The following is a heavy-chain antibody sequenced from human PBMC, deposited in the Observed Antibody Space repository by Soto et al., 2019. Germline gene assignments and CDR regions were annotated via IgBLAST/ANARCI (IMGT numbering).Heavy chain of an antibody. CDR3: ARDILGGAYDFWH. J-gene: IGHJ4*02. CDR2: ITSGGST. CDR1: GFTVSSVY. V-gene: IGHV3-66*01. D-gene: IGHD3-3*01. Sequence: EVQLVESGGGLVQPGGSLRLSCAASGFTVSSVYMTWVLQAPGKGLEWVSVITSGGSTYYADSVRGRFTISRDNSKNTLYLQMNSLRAEDTAVYYCARDILGGAYDFWHGGQGTLVTVSS.